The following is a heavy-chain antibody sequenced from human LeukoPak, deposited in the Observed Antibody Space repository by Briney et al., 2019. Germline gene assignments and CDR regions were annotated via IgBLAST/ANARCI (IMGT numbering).Heavy chain of an antibody. Sequence: GGSLRLSCVGSGFTFSSHAMTWVRQASGKGLEWVSVIYIGGSTYYADSVKGRFTISRDNSRNTLYLQMNSLRTEDTAVYYCARGGYGSSTYYNNFDFWGQGTLVTVSS. CDR2: IYIGGST. V-gene: IGHV3-53*01. CDR3: ARGGYGSSTYYNNFDF. D-gene: IGHD3-10*01. J-gene: IGHJ4*02. CDR1: GFTFSSHA.